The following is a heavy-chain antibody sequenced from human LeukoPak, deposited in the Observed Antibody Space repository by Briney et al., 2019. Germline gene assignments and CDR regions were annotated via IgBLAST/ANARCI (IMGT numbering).Heavy chain of an antibody. CDR3: ATQAARQQGDYFDY. V-gene: IGHV3-69-1*01. CDR1: EFTFSSYV. D-gene: IGHD6-6*01. J-gene: IGHJ4*02. Sequence: GGSLRLSCAASEFTFSSYVMAWVRQAPGKGLEWVSTITPGGGTYYADSVKGRFTISRDNAKNSLYLQMNSLRAEDTAVYYCATQAARQQGDYFDYWGQGTLVTVSS. CDR2: ITPGGGT.